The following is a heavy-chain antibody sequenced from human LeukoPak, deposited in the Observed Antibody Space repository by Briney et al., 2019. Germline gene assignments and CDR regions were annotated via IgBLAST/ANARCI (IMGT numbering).Heavy chain of an antibody. CDR1: GGSISSYY. J-gene: IGHJ4*02. D-gene: IGHD3-22*01. Sequence: PSETLSLTCTVSGGSISSYYWSWIRQPPGKGLEWIGYIYYSGSTNYNPSLKSRVTISVDTSKNQFSLKLSSVTAADTAVYYCARAKVDRSGYYAPDYWGQGTLVTVSS. CDR3: ARAKVDRSGYYAPDY. CDR2: IYYSGST. V-gene: IGHV4-59*01.